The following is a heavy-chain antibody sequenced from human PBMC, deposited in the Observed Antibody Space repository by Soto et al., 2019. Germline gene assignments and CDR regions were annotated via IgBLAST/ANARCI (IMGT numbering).Heavy chain of an antibody. J-gene: IGHJ3*01. Sequence: SETLSLTCDVYGGSFTGYFWNWIRQSPGKGLEWIGKVNHNGRNNYNPSLKSRVTISLDMSKNQISLKLTSVTAADTAVCYCARGGSSDWQVAFDFWGQGTMVTVSS. CDR1: GGSFTGYF. CDR3: ARGGSSDWQVAFDF. D-gene: IGHD6-19*01. V-gene: IGHV4-34*01. CDR2: VNHNGRN.